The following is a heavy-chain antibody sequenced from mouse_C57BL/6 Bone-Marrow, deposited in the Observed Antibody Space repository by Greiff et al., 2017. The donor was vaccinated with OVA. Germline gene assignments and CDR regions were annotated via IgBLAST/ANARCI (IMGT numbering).Heavy chain of an antibody. V-gene: IGHV14-4*01. CDR3: TTFYDYDGFAY. J-gene: IGHJ3*01. Sequence: DVQLQESGAELVRPGASVKLSCTASGFNIKDDYMHWVKQRPEQGLEGIGWIDPENGNTEYASKFQGKATITADTSSNTAYLQLSSLTSEDTAVYYCTTFYDYDGFAYWGQGTLVTVSA. CDR2: IDPENGNT. CDR1: GFNIKDDY. D-gene: IGHD2-4*01.